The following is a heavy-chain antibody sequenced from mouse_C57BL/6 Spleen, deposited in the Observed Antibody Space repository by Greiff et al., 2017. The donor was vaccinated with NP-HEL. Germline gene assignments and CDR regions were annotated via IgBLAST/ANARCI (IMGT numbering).Heavy chain of an antibody. CDR3: ARDGIYYYGSSPFAY. V-gene: IGHV3-6*01. CDR2: ISYGGSN. J-gene: IGHJ3*01. Sequence: EVQVVESGPGLVKPSQSLSLTCSVTGYSITSGYYWNWLRQFPGNKLEWMGYISYGGSNNYKPSLKNRISITRDTSKNQFFLKLNSVTTEDTATYYCARDGIYYYGSSPFAYWGQGTLVTVSA. D-gene: IGHD1-1*01. CDR1: GYSITSGYY.